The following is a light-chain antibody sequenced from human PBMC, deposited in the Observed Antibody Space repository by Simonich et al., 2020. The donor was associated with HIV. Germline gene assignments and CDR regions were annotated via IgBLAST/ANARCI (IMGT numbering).Light chain of an antibody. CDR1: QRISSY. CDR3: HQYYSSPT. Sequence: DIQMTQSPSSLSSSVGDRFTITCRASQRISSYLNWYQQKPGKAPKLLIYAASSLQSWLPSRFSGSGSGTDFTLTISSLQAEDVAVYYCHQYYSSPTFCRGTKLEIK. V-gene: IGKV1-39*01. CDR2: AAS. J-gene: IGKJ2*01.